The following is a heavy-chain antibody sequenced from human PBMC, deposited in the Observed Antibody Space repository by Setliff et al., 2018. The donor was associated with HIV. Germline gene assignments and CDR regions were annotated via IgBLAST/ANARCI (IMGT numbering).Heavy chain of an antibody. CDR3: ARDTMWAFDI. CDR2: IGGRFDT. J-gene: IGHJ3*02. CDR1: GFTFSDYS. V-gene: IGHV3-48*01. D-gene: IGHD3-10*02. Sequence: PGGSLRLSCAASGFTFSDYSMNWVRQAPGKGLGCVSFIGGRFDTYYADSVKGRFTISRDNAKKSLYLQMNSLRADDTAVYYCARDTMWAFDIWGQGTLVTVSS.